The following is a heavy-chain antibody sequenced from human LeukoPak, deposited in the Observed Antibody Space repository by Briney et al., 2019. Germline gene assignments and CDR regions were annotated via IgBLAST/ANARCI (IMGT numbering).Heavy chain of an antibody. CDR2: ISYDGSNR. V-gene: IGHV3-30-3*01. Sequence: GGSLRLSCAASGFTFSSYAMHWVRQAPGKGLEWVADISYDGSNRYYADSVKGRFTISRDNSKNTLYLQMNSLRAEDTAVYYCARERDRYRYTCYCDHWGKDPLVTVST. D-gene: IGHD5-18*01. CDR3: ARERDRYRYTCYCDH. CDR1: GFTFSSYA. J-gene: IGHJ4*02.